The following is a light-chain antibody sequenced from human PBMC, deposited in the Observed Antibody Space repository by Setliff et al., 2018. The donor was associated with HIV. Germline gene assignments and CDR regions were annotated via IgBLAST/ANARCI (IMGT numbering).Light chain of an antibody. Sequence: SVLTQPPSASVTPGQRVTISCSGSSYNIGSNTVNWYQQLPGTAPKLLIYSNNQRPSGVPDRFSGSKSGTSASLAISGLQSEDEADYFCAVWDDSLNGQVAFGGGTKVTGL. CDR2: SNN. J-gene: IGLJ2*01. V-gene: IGLV1-44*01. CDR3: AVWDDSLNGQVA. CDR1: SYNIGSNT.